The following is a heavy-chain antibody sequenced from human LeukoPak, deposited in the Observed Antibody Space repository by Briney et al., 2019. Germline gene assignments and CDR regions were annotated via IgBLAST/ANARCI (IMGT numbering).Heavy chain of an antibody. CDR1: GFTFSSYS. D-gene: IGHD2-15*01. CDR2: ISSSSSYI. CDR3: ATHPAGGYCSGGSCYSYYFDY. Sequence: GGSLRLSCAASGFTFSSYSMNWVRQAPGKGLEWVSSISSSSSYIYYADSVKGRFTISRDNAKNSLYLQMNSLRAEDTAVYYCATHPAGGYCSGGSCYSYYFDYWGQGTLVTVSS. J-gene: IGHJ4*02. V-gene: IGHV3-21*01.